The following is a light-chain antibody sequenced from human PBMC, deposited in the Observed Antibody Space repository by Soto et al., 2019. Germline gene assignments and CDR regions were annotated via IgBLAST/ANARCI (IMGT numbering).Light chain of an antibody. Sequence: QSALTQPASVSGSPGQSITISCTGTSSDVGGYNYVSWYQQYPGKAPKLMIYHVTNRPSGVSNRFSGYKSGNSASLTISGLQPEDEADYYCSSYTTTSTYVFGTGTKLTVL. CDR2: HVT. CDR1: SSDVGGYNY. J-gene: IGLJ1*01. CDR3: SSYTTTSTYV. V-gene: IGLV2-14*01.